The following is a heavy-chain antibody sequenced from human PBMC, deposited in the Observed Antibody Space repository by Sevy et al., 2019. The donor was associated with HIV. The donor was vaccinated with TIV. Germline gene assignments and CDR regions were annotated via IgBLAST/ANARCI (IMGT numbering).Heavy chain of an antibody. D-gene: IGHD6-6*01. J-gene: IGHJ4*02. V-gene: IGHV3-11*01. CDR1: GFTFSDYY. CDR2: TSGSGSTI. Sequence: GGSLRLSCAASGFTFSDYYKTWIRQAPGKGLEWVSYTSGSGSTIYYADSVKGRFTISRDNAKNSLYLQMNSLRAEDTAVYYCARDEQLASLHLDYWGQGTLVTVSS. CDR3: ARDEQLASLHLDY.